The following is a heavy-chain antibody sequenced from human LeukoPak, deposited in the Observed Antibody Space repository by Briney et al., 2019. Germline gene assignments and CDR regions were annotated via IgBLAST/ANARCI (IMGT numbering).Heavy chain of an antibody. D-gene: IGHD3/OR15-3a*01. CDR1: GGPIGSTKW. V-gene: IGHV4-4*02. J-gene: IGHJ6*02. CDR3: AREYNFWNDFIGNRGPYYYGLDV. Sequence: PSETLSLTCAVSGGPIGSTKWWSSVRQSPGKGLEWIREVHHRGSANYNPSLASRVTISVDETRNHFSLKLNSVTAADTAVYYCAREYNFWNDFIGNRGPYYYGLDVWGRGTTVTVSS. CDR2: VHHRGSA.